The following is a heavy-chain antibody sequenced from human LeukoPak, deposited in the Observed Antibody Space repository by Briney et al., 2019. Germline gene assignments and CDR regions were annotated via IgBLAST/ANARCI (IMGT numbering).Heavy chain of an antibody. V-gene: IGHV3-48*02. D-gene: IGHD3-10*01. J-gene: IGHJ4*02. Sequence: GGSLRLSCAASGFTFSSYSMIWVRQAPGKGLEWVSYISTGSSTIYYADSVKGRFTISRDNAKNSLYLQMNSLRDEDTAVYYCARDFDGSGSYYLWGQGTLVTVSS. CDR1: GFTFSSYS. CDR3: ARDFDGSGSYYL. CDR2: ISTGSSTI.